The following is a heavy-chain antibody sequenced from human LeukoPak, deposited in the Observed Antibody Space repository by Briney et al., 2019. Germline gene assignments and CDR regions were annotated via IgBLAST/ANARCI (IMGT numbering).Heavy chain of an antibody. CDR1: GFTFSSYA. Sequence: GGSLRLSCAASGFTFSSYAMSWVRQAPGKGLEWVSVIYSGGSTYYADSVKGRFTISRDNSKNTLYLQMNSLRDEDTAVYYCAKDALGGSGSYSWGTFDYWGQGTLVTVSS. V-gene: IGHV3-53*01. CDR3: AKDALGGSGSYSWGTFDY. J-gene: IGHJ4*02. CDR2: IYSGGST. D-gene: IGHD3-10*01.